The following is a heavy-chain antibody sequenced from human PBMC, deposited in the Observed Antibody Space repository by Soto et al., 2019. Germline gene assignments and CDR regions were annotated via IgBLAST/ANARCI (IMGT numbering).Heavy chain of an antibody. Sequence: GGSLRLSCAASGFPFSSYAMNWVRQAPGKGLEYVSAISSNGGSTYYANSVKGRFTISRDNSKNTLYLQMGSLRAEDMAVYYCARVGEWFGESYYYYYYMDVWGKGTTVTVSS. CDR2: ISSNGGST. CDR1: GFPFSSYA. V-gene: IGHV3-64*01. CDR3: ARVGEWFGESYYYYYYMDV. D-gene: IGHD3-10*01. J-gene: IGHJ6*03.